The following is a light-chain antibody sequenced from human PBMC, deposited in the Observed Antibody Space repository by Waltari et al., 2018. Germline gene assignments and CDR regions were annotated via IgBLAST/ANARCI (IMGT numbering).Light chain of an antibody. CDR2: VNSDGSH. CDR3: QTGGHGTWV. V-gene: IGLV4-69*01. CDR1: SGHTSNI. Sequence: QLVVTQSPSASAPLGASVKPPCTLSSGHTSNIVAWLQHRPAKGPRYLMKVNSDGSHTKGDDIPDRFSGSSSGAERYLTISSLQPDDEADYYCQTGGHGTWVFGGGTTLTVL. J-gene: IGLJ3*02.